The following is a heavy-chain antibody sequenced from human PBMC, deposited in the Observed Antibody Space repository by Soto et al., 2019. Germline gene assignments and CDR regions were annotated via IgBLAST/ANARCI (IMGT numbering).Heavy chain of an antibody. D-gene: IGHD3-9*01. Sequence: ASVKVSCQASGYTFTSYGISWVRQAPGQGLEWMGWISAYNGNTNYAQKLQGRVTMTTDTSTSTAYMELRSLRSDDTAVYYCARGYYDILTGYYTAYYYGMDVWGQGTTVTVAS. CDR3: ARGYYDILTGYYTAYYYGMDV. CDR2: ISAYNGNT. J-gene: IGHJ6*02. V-gene: IGHV1-18*04. CDR1: GYTFTSYG.